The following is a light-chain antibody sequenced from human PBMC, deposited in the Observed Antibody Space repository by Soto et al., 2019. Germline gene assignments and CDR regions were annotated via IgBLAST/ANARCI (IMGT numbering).Light chain of an antibody. J-gene: IGLJ3*02. CDR1: SSDVGSYNL. V-gene: IGLV2-23*01. CDR3: CSYAGSSTGM. CDR2: EDT. Sequence: QSALTQPASVSGSPGQSITISCTGNSSDVGSYNLVSWYQQHPDKAPKIIIYEDTKRPSGVSNRSSGSKFDNTASLTISGLQAEDEAYYHCCSYAGSSTGMFGGGTKLTVL.